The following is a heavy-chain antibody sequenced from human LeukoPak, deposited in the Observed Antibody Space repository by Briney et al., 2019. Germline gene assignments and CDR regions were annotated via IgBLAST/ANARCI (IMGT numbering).Heavy chain of an antibody. CDR2: IIPIFGTA. J-gene: IGHJ3*02. V-gene: IGHV1-69*13. Sequence: SVKVSCKASGGTFSSYAISWVRQAPGQGLEWMGGIIPIFGTANYAQKFQGRVTITADESTSTAYMELSSLRSEDTAMYYCARTLHYYDSSGYYPHVAFDIWGQGTMVTVSS. CDR1: GGTFSSYA. CDR3: ARTLHYYDSSGYYPHVAFDI. D-gene: IGHD3-22*01.